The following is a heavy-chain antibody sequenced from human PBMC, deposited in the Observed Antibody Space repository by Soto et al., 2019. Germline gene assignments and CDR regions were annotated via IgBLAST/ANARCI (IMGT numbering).Heavy chain of an antibody. J-gene: IGHJ4*02. CDR2: ISAYNGNT. CDR1: GYTFTTSV. Sequence: QVQLVQSGAEVRKPGASVKVSCKASGYTFTTSVINWVRQAPGQGLEWMGWISAYNGNTDYAQKLQGRVTMTTDTSTSTAYMELRSLGSDDTAVYYCEVLNTIPSAGTVWITPILWGQGTLVTVSS. D-gene: IGHD6-13*01. CDR3: EVLNTIPSAGTVWITPIL. V-gene: IGHV1-18*01.